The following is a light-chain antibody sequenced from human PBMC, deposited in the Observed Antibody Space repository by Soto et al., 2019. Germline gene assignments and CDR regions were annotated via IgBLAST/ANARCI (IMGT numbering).Light chain of an antibody. Sequence: QSALTQPRSVSGSPGQSVTISCTGTSSDVGGYNYVSWYQQHPGKAPELMIYDVSKRPSGVPDRFSGSKSGNTASLTISGLRAEDEADYYCCSYAGSYTFYVFGTGTRSPS. CDR1: SSDVGGYNY. CDR3: CSYAGSYTFYV. J-gene: IGLJ1*01. V-gene: IGLV2-11*01. CDR2: DVS.